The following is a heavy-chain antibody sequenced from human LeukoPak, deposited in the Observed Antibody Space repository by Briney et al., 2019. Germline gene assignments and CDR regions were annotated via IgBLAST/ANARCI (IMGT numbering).Heavy chain of an antibody. J-gene: IGHJ4*02. Sequence: SETLSLTCTVSGGSISSYYWSWIRQPPGKGLEWIGEINHSGSTNYNPSLKSRVTISVDTSKNQFSLKLSSVTAADTAVYYCARVFGGSYYGYWGQGTLVTVSS. D-gene: IGHD1-26*01. V-gene: IGHV4-34*01. CDR3: ARVFGGSYYGY. CDR2: INHSGST. CDR1: GGSISSYY.